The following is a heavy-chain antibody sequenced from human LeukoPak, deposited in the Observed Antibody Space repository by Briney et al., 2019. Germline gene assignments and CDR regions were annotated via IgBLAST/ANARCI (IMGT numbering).Heavy chain of an antibody. V-gene: IGHV3-64D*09. CDR2: ISSNGGSS. CDR3: VKITSVTGGDC. D-gene: IGHD1-1*01. CDR1: GFTFSAYA. Sequence: GGSLRLSCSASGFTFSAYAMYWVRQAPGKGLEYVSGISSNGGSSFYADSVKGRFTISRDNSKNTLYLQMSSQRAEDTAVYYCVKITSVTGGDCWGQGTRLTVSS. J-gene: IGHJ4*02.